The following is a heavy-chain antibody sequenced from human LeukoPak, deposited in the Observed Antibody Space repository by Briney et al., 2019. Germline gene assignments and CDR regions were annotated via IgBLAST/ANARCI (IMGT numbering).Heavy chain of an antibody. CDR3: ARDGHGDIDY. J-gene: IGHJ4*02. CDR2: IYTDGST. V-gene: IGHV3-53*01. D-gene: IGHD4-17*01. CDR1: GFIVSSNY. Sequence: GGSLRLSCAASGFIVSSNYMSWVRQPPGKGLEWVSIIYTDGSTYYADSVKGRFTISRDNSKNTLYLQMSSLRVEDTAVYYCARDGHGDIDYWGQGTLVTVSS.